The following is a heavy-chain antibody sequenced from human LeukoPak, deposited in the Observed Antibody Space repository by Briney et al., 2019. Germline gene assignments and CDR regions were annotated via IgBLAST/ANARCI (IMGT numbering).Heavy chain of an antibody. D-gene: IGHD2-15*01. V-gene: IGHV3-30*02. CDR3: AKNGDRGAYCTGGTCYPYFYYYMDV. CDR1: GFTFSTYG. CDR2: IRYDGRNK. Sequence: GGSLRLSCAASGFTFSTYGMHWVRQAPGKGLEWVAFIRYDGRNKYYADSVKGRFTISRDNSKNTLYLQMNSLRAEDTAIYYCAKNGDRGAYCTGGTCYPYFYYYMDVWGKGTTVTI. J-gene: IGHJ6*03.